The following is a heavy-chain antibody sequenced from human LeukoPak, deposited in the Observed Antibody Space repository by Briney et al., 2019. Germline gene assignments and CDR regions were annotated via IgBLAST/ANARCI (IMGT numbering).Heavy chain of an antibody. CDR1: GFSFTSYW. Sequence: GESLKISCKSSGFSFTSYWIAWVRQMPGEGLEWMGIIYPYDSNTKYSPSFQGQVTISADKSISTAYLQWTSLKASDTAMYYCATRAGGYYYLDVWGKGTTVTVSS. J-gene: IGHJ6*03. D-gene: IGHD6-19*01. CDR2: IYPYDSNT. V-gene: IGHV5-51*01. CDR3: ATRAGGYYYLDV.